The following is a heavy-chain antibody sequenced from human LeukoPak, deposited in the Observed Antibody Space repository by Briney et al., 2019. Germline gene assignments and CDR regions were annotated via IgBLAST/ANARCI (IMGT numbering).Heavy chain of an antibody. D-gene: IGHD3-22*01. V-gene: IGHV3-23*01. CDR3: AKGPQLFSGYHPDS. CDR2: ITGSDDAT. J-gene: IGHJ4*02. CDR1: GFTFSNYA. Sequence: GGSLRLSCAASGFTFSNYAMTWVRQAPGKGLEWVSTITGSDDATYYADSVKGRFTISRDYSKSMLHLQLNSLGAEDTAMYYCAKGPQLFSGYHPDSWAKGTLLTVSS.